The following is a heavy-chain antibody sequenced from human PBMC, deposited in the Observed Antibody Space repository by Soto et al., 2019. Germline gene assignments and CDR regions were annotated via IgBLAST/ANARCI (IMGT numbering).Heavy chain of an antibody. CDR3: ARDLWYYGSGEGDY. Sequence: GGSLRLSCAASGFTFSSYSMNWVRQAPGKGLEWVSYISSSSSTIYYADSVKGRFTIPRDNAKNSLYPQMNSLRAEDTAVYYCARDLWYYGSGEGDYWGQGTLVTVSS. D-gene: IGHD3-10*01. J-gene: IGHJ4*02. V-gene: IGHV3-48*01. CDR1: GFTFSSYS. CDR2: ISSSSSTI.